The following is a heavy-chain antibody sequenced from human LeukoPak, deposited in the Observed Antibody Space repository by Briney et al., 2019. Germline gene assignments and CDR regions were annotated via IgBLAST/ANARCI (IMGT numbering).Heavy chain of an antibody. CDR1: GFTVSSNY. V-gene: IGHV3-66*01. Sequence: PGGSLRLSCAASGFTVSSNYMSWVRQAPGKGLEWVSVIYSGGSTYYADSVKGRFTISRDNSKNTLYLQMNSLRAEDTAVYYCASDPATGGYDAFDIWGQGTMVTVSS. J-gene: IGHJ3*02. D-gene: IGHD3-22*01. CDR2: IYSGGST. CDR3: ASDPATGGYDAFDI.